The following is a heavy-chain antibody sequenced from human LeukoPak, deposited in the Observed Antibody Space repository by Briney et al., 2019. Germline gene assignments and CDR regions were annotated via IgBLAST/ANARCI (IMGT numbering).Heavy chain of an antibody. Sequence: GGSLRLSCSASGFTFSTYAMHWVRQAPGKGLEWVSYISSSGITIYYADSVKGRFTFSRDNAKDSLYLQMSSLRAEDTAVYYCARGYGGGAFDIWGQGTMVTVSS. J-gene: IGHJ3*02. CDR2: ISSSGITI. D-gene: IGHD4-23*01. CDR3: ARGYGGGAFDI. CDR1: GFTFSTYA. V-gene: IGHV3-48*03.